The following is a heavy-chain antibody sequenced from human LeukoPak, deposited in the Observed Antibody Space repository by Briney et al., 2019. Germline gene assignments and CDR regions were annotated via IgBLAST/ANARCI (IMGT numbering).Heavy chain of an antibody. D-gene: IGHD3-22*01. CDR3: AKGSYYDSSGSFYFDY. Sequence: GGSLRLSCAASGFTFSSYAMSWVRQAPGKGLEWVSGISGNGDNTYYAGSVKGRFTISRDSSKNTLYVQVNSLGTEDTAAYYCAKGSYYDSSGSFYFDYWGQGTLVTVSS. V-gene: IGHV3-23*01. J-gene: IGHJ4*02. CDR2: ISGNGDNT. CDR1: GFTFSSYA.